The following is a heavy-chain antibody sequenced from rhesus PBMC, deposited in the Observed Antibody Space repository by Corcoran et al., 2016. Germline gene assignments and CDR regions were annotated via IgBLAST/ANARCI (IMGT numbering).Heavy chain of an antibody. Sequence: QLQLQELGPGLVKPSETLSLTCAVSGGSISSNYWSWIRQPPGKGLEWIGRISGSGGSTYYNPSLKSRVTISTDTSKNQCSLKLSSVTAADTAVYYCARVGYSSSPFFDYWGQGVLVTVSS. CDR2: ISGSGGST. J-gene: IGHJ4*01. CDR1: GGSISSNY. D-gene: IGHD6-43*01. CDR3: ARVGYSSSPFFDY. V-gene: IGHV4-173*01.